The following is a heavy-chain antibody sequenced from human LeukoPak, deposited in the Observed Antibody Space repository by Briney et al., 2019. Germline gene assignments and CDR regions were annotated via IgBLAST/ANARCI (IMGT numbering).Heavy chain of an antibody. V-gene: IGHV4-59*13. CDR2: ICDSESS. J-gene: IGHJ4*02. CDR3: ARQGISGSSFSYFDY. CDR1: GRSISSFY. D-gene: IGHD3-22*01. Sequence: SETLSLTCTVSGRSISSFYGRWIRQPPEKALEWIGNICDSESSNYNPSLKSRVTISVDTSKIQCPLKLNSVTAADTAVYYCARQGISGSSFSYFDYWGQGTLVNVSS.